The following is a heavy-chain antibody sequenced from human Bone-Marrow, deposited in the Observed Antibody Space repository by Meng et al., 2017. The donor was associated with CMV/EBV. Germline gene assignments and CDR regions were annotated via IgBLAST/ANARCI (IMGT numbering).Heavy chain of an antibody. CDR3: ARAIRGRNIVVVPAASP. CDR2: MNPNSGNT. J-gene: IGHJ5*02. CDR1: GYTFTSYD. V-gene: IGHV1-8*03. D-gene: IGHD2-2*01. Sequence: ASVKVSCKASGYTFTSYDINWVRQATGQGLEWMGWMNPNSGNTGYAQKFQGRVTITRNTSISTAYMELSSLRSEDTAVYYCARAIRGRNIVVVPAASPWGQGTLVTVSS.